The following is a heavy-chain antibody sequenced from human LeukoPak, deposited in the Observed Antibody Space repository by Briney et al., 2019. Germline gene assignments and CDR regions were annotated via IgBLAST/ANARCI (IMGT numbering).Heavy chain of an antibody. Sequence: PGGSLRLSCTASGFTFGDYAMSWVRQAPGKGLEWVGFIRSKAYGGTTEYAASVKGRFTISRDDSKSIAYLQMNSLKTEDTAVYYCTRGYDFWSGYYTYWGQGTLVTVSS. D-gene: IGHD3-3*01. CDR2: IRSKAYGGTT. J-gene: IGHJ4*02. CDR3: TRGYDFWSGYYTY. V-gene: IGHV3-49*04. CDR1: GFTFGDYA.